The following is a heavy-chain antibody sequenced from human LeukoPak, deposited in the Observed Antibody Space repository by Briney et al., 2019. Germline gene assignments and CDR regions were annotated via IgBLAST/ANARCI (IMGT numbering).Heavy chain of an antibody. J-gene: IGHJ5*02. D-gene: IGHD3-3*01. CDR3: ARLTYYDFS. V-gene: IGHV4-59*01. CDR2: IYYSGST. CDR1: GGSISSYY. Sequence: SGTLSLTCTVSGGSISSYYWSWIRQPPGKGLEWIGYIYYSGSTNYNPSLKSRVTISVDTSKNQFSLKLSSVTAADTAVYYCARLTYYDFSWGQGTLVTVSS.